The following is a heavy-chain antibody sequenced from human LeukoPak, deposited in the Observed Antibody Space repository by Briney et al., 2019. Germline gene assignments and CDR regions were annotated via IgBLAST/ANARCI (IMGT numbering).Heavy chain of an antibody. Sequence: GGSLRLSCAASGFTFSSYAMSWVRQAPGKGLEWVSAISGSGGSTYYADSVKGRFTISRDNSKNTLYLQMNSLRAEDTAVYYCAKDRDYSGGWYQADYWGQGPLVTVSS. CDR1: GFTFSSYA. D-gene: IGHD6-19*01. CDR3: AKDRDYSGGWYQADY. J-gene: IGHJ4*02. V-gene: IGHV3-23*01. CDR2: ISGSGGST.